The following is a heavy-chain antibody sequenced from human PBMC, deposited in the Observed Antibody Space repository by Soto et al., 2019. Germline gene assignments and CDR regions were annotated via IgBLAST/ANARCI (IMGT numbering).Heavy chain of an antibody. CDR3: ARSMVRGGWFDP. CDR1: SGSNSSGDYY. CDR2: VYHTGRD. V-gene: IGHV4-30-4*01. D-gene: IGHD3-10*01. J-gene: IGHJ5*02. Sequence: QVQLQESGPGLVKPSQTLSLTCTVASGSNSSGDYYWSWIRQPPGKGLEWIGYVYHTGRDYYGPSLKSRATISIDTSKNQFSLKLTSVTAADTAVYYCARSMVRGGWFDPWGQGTLVTVSS.